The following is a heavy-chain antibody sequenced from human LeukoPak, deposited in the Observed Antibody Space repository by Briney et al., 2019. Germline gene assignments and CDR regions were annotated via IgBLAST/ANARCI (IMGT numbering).Heavy chain of an antibody. Sequence: SSVKVSCKASGGTFSSYALSWVRQPPGQGLEWMGGINPSFSTANHAQKFQGRITITTDETTSTAYMELSSLRSEDTAVYYCARGGVTNYYYYYMDVWGKGTTVTVSS. V-gene: IGHV1-69*05. D-gene: IGHD4-11*01. CDR3: ARGGVTNYYYYYMDV. J-gene: IGHJ6*03. CDR1: GGTFSSYA. CDR2: INPSFSTA.